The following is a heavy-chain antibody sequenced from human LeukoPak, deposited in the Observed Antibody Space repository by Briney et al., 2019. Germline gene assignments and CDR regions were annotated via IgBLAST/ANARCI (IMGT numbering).Heavy chain of an antibody. D-gene: IGHD5-12*01. CDR1: GFTFSSYG. CDR2: IRYDGSNK. Sequence: PGGSLRLSCAASGFTFSSYGMHWVRQAPGKGLEWVAFIRYDGSNKYYADSVKGRFTISRDNSKNTLYLQMNSLRAEDTAVYYCAKGQRGSGYDPFGYYYYMDVWGKGTTVTISS. CDR3: AKGQRGSGYDPFGYYYYMDV. V-gene: IGHV3-30*02. J-gene: IGHJ6*03.